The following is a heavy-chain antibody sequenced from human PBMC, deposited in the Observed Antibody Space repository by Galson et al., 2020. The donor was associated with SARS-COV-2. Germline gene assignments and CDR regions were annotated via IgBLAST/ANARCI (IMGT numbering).Heavy chain of an antibody. J-gene: IGHJ4*02. CDR3: ARGFDY. CDR1: GGSISSYY. CDR2: IYSSGST. V-gene: IGHV4-59*12. Sequence: ASETLSLTCTVSGGSISSYYWSWIRQPPGKGLERIGYIYSSGSTNYNPSLKSRVTISVDTSKNQFSLKLSSVTAADTAVHYCARGFDYWGQGTLVTVSS.